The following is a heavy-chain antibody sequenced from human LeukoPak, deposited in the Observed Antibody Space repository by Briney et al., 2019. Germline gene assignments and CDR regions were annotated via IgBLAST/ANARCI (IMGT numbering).Heavy chain of an antibody. Sequence: SGTLSLTCTVSGFSISSYDRSWIRQPPGKGLEWIGDIYYSGSTNYNPSLKSGVTISVDTSKNQSSLKLSTVTAADTAVYYCASGASSSSAFDYRGQGTLVTVSS. CDR1: GFSISSYD. CDR2: IYYSGST. V-gene: IGHV4-59*01. D-gene: IGHD6-13*01. CDR3: ASGASSSSAFDY. J-gene: IGHJ4*02.